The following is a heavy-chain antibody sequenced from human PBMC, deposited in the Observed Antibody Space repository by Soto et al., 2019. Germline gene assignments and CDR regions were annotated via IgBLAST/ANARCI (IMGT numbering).Heavy chain of an antibody. V-gene: IGHV3-15*01. CDR1: GFTFSNAW. CDR3: TKDDPINRN. J-gene: IGHJ4*02. Sequence: EVQLVESGGGLVKPGGSLRLSCPASGFTFSNAWMSWVRQTPGKGLEWVGRIKSKTDGGTRDYAAPVKGRFIMSRDDSINTLYLQMNSLKTEDTAVYYCTKDDPINRNWGQGTLVTVSA. CDR2: IKSKTDGGTR.